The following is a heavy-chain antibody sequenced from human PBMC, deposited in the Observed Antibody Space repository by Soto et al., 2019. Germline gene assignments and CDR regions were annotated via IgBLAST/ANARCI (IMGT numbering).Heavy chain of an antibody. CDR1: GSTFISYA. D-gene: IGHD6-19*01. V-gene: IGHV3-23*01. J-gene: IGHJ4*02. CDR2: ISGSGGST. CDR3: AKGRGQWLVATDY. Sequence: HGGSQRHCGAAGGSTFISYARSWVRQAPGKGLEWVSAISGSGGSTYYAGSVKGRSTISRDNSKNTLYLQMNSLRAEDTAVYYCAKGRGQWLVATDYWGQGTLVTVSS.